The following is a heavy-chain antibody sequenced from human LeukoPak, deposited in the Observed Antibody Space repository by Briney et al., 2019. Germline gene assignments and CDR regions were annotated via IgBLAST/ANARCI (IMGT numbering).Heavy chain of an antibody. J-gene: IGHJ4*02. CDR1: GGSFSGYY. CDR3: ARLPVPRIVVVPAAMGDY. CDR2: INHSGST. D-gene: IGHD2-2*01. V-gene: IGHV4-34*01. Sequence: KPSETLSLTCAVYGGSFSGYYWSWIRQPPGKGLEWIGEINHSGSTNYNPSLKSRVTISVDTSKNQFSLKLSSVTAADTAVYYCARLPVPRIVVVPAAMGDYWGQGTPVTVSS.